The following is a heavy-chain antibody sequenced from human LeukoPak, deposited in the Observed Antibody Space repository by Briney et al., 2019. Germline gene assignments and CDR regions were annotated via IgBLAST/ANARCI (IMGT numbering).Heavy chain of an antibody. CDR3: AKVYSDIVATIQDFDL. CDR2: ISRNGGST. D-gene: IGHD5-12*01. V-gene: IGHV3-23*01. J-gene: IGHJ4*02. CDR1: GFTLSTYG. Sequence: PGGSLRLSCAASGFTLSTYGMSWVRQAPGKGLEWVSGISRNGGSTYYADTVKGRFTISRDNSKNTLYLQMNSLRAEDTAIYYCAKVYSDIVATIQDFDLWGQGTLVTVSS.